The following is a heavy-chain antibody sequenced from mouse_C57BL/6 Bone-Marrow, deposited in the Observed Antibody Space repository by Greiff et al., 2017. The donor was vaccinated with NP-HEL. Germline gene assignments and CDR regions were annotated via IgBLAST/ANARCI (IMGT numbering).Heavy chain of an antibody. CDR1: GYAFSSSW. Sequence: VQLQQSGPELVKPGASVKISCKASGYAFSSSWMNWVKQRPGKGLEWIGRIYPGGGDTNYNGKFKGKATLTADKSSSTADMQLRSLTSEDSSVYFGARDTTVVTDWYFDVWGTGTTVTVSS. CDR3: ARDTTVVTDWYFDV. V-gene: IGHV1-82*01. CDR2: IYPGGGDT. J-gene: IGHJ1*03. D-gene: IGHD1-1*01.